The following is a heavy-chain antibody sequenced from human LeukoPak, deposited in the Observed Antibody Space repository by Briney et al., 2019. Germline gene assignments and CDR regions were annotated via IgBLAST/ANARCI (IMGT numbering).Heavy chain of an antibody. Sequence: SVKVSCKASGGTFSSYAISWVRQAPGQGLEWMGGIIPIFGTANYAQKFQGRVTITADESTSTAHMELSSLRSEDTAVYYCARVWSEDIVVVPAAITDYYYGMDVWGQGTTVTVSS. CDR3: ARVWSEDIVVVPAAITDYYYGMDV. D-gene: IGHD2-2*01. J-gene: IGHJ6*02. CDR1: GGTFSSYA. CDR2: IIPIFGTA. V-gene: IGHV1-69*13.